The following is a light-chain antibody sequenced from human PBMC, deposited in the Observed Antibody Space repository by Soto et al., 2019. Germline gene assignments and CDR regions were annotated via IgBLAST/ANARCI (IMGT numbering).Light chain of an antibody. CDR1: QSVSSSY. CDR3: QQSYTTPPT. V-gene: IGKV3D-20*01. CDR2: DAS. Sequence: EILMTQSPATMSLSPGERATLSCGASQSVSSSYLAWYQQRPGLAPRLLIYDASKRATGIPNRFRGSGSGTAFTLTISGLEPEDFAAYYCQQSYTTPPTFGPGTIVDLK. J-gene: IGKJ3*01.